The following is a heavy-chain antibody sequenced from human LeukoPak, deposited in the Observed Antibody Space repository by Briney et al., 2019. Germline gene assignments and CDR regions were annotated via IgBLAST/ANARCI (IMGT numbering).Heavy chain of an antibody. Sequence: GVSLRLSCAASGFTFSSYAMSWVRQAPGKGLEWVSYISSSGSTIYYADSVKGRFTISRDNAKNSLYLQMNSLRAEDTAVYYCARDRDITMVRGVKRWGQGTLVTVSS. CDR2: ISSSGSTI. J-gene: IGHJ4*02. CDR1: GFTFSSYA. D-gene: IGHD3-10*01. CDR3: ARDRDITMVRGVKR. V-gene: IGHV3-48*04.